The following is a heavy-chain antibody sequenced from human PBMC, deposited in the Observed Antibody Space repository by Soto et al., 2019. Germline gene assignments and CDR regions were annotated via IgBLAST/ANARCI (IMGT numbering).Heavy chain of an antibody. D-gene: IGHD4-17*01. CDR3: ARRSTGYYYYMDV. CDR2: IYYSGST. V-gene: IGHV4-39*01. J-gene: IGHJ6*03. CDR1: GGSITSRSDY. Sequence: SETLYLTCTVSGGSITSRSDYWGWIRQPPGKGLEWIGSIYYSGSTYYNPSLKSRVTISVDTSKNQFSLKLSSVTAADTAVYYCARRSTGYYYYMDVWGKGTTVTVSS.